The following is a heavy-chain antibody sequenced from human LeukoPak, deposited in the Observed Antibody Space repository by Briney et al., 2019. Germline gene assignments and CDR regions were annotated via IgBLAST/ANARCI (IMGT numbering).Heavy chain of an antibody. J-gene: IGHJ5*02. Sequence: PGGSLRLSCATSGFTFSNFAMHWVRQTTGKGLEWVALTWFDGSSEYYADTVKGRFTISRDNSKNTLYLQMNSLRADDSAVYYCAKGDTTDPFDPWGQGTLVTVSS. CDR1: GFTFSNFA. CDR3: AKGDTTDPFDP. V-gene: IGHV3-33*06. D-gene: IGHD1-14*01. CDR2: TWFDGSSE.